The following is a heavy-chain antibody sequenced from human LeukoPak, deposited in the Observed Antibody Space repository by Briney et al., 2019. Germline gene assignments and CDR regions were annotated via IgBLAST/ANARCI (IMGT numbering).Heavy chain of an antibody. CDR2: ISWNSGSI. Sequence: GGSLRLSCAASGFTFDDYAMHWVRQAPGKGLEWVSGISWNSGSIGYADSVKGRFTISRDNAKNSLYLQMNSLRAEDTALYYCAKGYSYASFDYWGQGTLATVSS. V-gene: IGHV3-9*01. CDR3: AKGYSYASFDY. CDR1: GFTFDDYA. D-gene: IGHD5-18*01. J-gene: IGHJ4*02.